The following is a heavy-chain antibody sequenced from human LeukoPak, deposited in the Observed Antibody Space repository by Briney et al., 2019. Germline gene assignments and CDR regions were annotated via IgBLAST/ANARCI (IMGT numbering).Heavy chain of an antibody. D-gene: IGHD3-22*01. V-gene: IGHV1-69*13. CDR2: LIPIYGSA. CDR1: GGGFTFTSHA. Sequence: ASVKVSCKASGGGFTFTSHAISWVRQAPGQGLEWMGGLIPIYGSANYAQKFQGRVTITSDESTRTVYMELSSLRPEDSAVYYCAGFFYDNSGDAFDICGQGTMVTVSS. J-gene: IGHJ3*02. CDR3: AGFFYDNSGDAFDI.